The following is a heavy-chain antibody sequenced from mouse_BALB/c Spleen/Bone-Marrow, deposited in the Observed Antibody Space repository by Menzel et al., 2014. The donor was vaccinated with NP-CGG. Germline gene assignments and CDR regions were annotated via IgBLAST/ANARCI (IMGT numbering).Heavy chain of an antibody. V-gene: IGHV14-3*02. CDR1: GFNIKDTY. D-gene: IGHD2-2*01. CDR3: ARWLRRYYAMDY. CDR2: IDPANGNT. Sequence: EVQRVESGAELVKPGASVKLSCTASGFNIKDTYMHWVKQRPEQGLEWIGRIDPANGNTKYDSKFQGKATITADTSSNTAYLQLSSLTSEDTAVYYCARWLRRYYAMDYWGQGTSVTVSS. J-gene: IGHJ4*01.